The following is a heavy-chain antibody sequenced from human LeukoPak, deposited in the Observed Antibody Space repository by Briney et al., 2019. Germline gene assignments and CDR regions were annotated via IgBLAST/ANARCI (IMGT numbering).Heavy chain of an antibody. Sequence: GTSVNLSCKASGYPLTESSMHWVRQAPGNGRGWMGGFEPEGGETIYAQKFQGRVTMTEDKSTDTAYMELSSLRPEDTAVYYCATDPKADFWSGLYLNWGQGTLVTVSS. CDR1: GYPLTESS. D-gene: IGHD3-3*01. CDR2: FEPEGGET. V-gene: IGHV1-24*01. J-gene: IGHJ4*02. CDR3: ATDPKADFWSGLYLN.